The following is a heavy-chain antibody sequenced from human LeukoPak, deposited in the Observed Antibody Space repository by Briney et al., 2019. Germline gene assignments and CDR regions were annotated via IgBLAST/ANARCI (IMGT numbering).Heavy chain of an antibody. J-gene: IGHJ4*02. Sequence: GGSLRLSCAASGFTFSSYAMHWVRQAPGKGLEWVAVISYDGSNKYYADSVKGRFTISRDNSKNTLYLQMNSLRAEDTAVYYCAGSSRGYSYGYYFDYWGQGTLVTVSS. CDR1: GFTFSSYA. CDR2: ISYDGSNK. D-gene: IGHD5-18*01. V-gene: IGHV3-30*04. CDR3: AGSSRGYSYGYYFDY.